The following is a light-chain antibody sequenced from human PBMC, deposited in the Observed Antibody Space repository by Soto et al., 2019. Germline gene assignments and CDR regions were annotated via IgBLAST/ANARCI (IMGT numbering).Light chain of an antibody. J-gene: IGKJ1*01. Sequence: EIQMTQSPATLSGSVGDRVAISWRASQTISSWLAWYQQKPGKAPKLLIYAASSLQSGVPSRFSGSGSGTDFTLTISSLQPEDFATYYCQQSYSTPPTFGQGTKVDIK. V-gene: IGKV1-39*01. CDR3: QQSYSTPPT. CDR1: QTISSW. CDR2: AAS.